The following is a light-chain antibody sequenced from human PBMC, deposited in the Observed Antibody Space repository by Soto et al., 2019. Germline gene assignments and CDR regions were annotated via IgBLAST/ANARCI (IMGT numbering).Light chain of an antibody. CDR2: AAS. CDR1: QDIKKL. Sequence: DIQMTQSPSSLSASLGDSVTITCRASQDIKKLLAWYQQRPGEVPKVLIYAASSLRPGVPTRFSGNGSGTDFTFTINSLQPEDVATYYCQKYDRAPATFGQGTKVDVK. V-gene: IGKV1-27*01. CDR3: QKYDRAPAT. J-gene: IGKJ1*01.